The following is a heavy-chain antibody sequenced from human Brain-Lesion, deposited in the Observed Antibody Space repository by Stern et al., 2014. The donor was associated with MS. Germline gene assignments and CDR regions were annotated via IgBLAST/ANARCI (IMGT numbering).Heavy chain of an antibody. CDR3: ATLSPGAGGNYYRHFDY. V-gene: IGHV1-24*01. CDR2: FDPEDGET. J-gene: IGHJ4*02. CDR1: GYTLTELS. Sequence: VPLVESGAEVKKPGASVKVSCKVSGYTLTELSMHWVRQAPRKGLEWMGGFDPEDGETIYAQNFQGRVTMAEDTSTDTAYMELSSLRSEDTPVYYCATLSPGAGGNYYRHFDYWGQGTLVTVSS. D-gene: IGHD1-26*01.